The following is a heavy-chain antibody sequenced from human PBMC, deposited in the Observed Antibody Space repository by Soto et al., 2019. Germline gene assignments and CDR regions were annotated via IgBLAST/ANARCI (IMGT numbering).Heavy chain of an antibody. V-gene: IGHV6-1*01. D-gene: IGHD6-13*01. CDR3: ARDQDSSSWYGFYFDY. CDR1: GDSVSSNSAA. J-gene: IGHJ4*02. CDR2: TYYRSKWYN. Sequence: SQTLSLTCAISGDSVSSNSAAWNWIRQSPSRGLEWLGRTYYRSKWYNDYAVSVKSRITINPVTSKNQFSLQLNSVTPEDTAVYYCARDQDSSSWYGFYFDYWGQGTLVTVSS.